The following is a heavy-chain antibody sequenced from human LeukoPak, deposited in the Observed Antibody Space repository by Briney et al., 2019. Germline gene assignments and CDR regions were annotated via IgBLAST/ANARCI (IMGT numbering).Heavy chain of an antibody. V-gene: IGHV3-9*01. CDR2: ISWNSGSI. D-gene: IGHD3-22*01. Sequence: GRSLRLSCAASGFTFDDYAMHWVRQAPGKGLEWVSGISWNSGSIGYADSVKGRFTISRDNAKNSLYLQMNSLRAEDTALYYCAKDFRYDSSDIDYWGQGTLVTVSS. CDR3: AKDFRYDSSDIDY. J-gene: IGHJ4*02. CDR1: GFTFDDYA.